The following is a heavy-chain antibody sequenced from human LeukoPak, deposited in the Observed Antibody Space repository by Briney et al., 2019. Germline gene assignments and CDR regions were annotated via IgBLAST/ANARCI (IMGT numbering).Heavy chain of an antibody. Sequence: SVKVSCKASGGTFSSYAISWVRQAPGQGLEWMGGIIPIFGTANYAQKLQGRVTMTTDTSTSTAYMELRSLRSDDTAVYYCARDYDFWSGSIPYYYYYGMDVWGQGTTVTVSS. CDR2: IIPIFGTA. D-gene: IGHD3-3*01. CDR1: GGTFSSYA. CDR3: ARDYDFWSGSIPYYYYYGMDV. V-gene: IGHV1-69*05. J-gene: IGHJ6*02.